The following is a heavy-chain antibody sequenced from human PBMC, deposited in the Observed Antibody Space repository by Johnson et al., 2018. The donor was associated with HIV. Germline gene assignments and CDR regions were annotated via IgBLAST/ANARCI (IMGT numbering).Heavy chain of an antibody. D-gene: IGHD2-8*01. CDR1: GFIFSDSY. Sequence: QVQLVESGGGWVKPGGSLRLSCAASGFIFSDSYMSWIRQAPGKGLEWVSIISYSGSNKYYADSVKGRFTISRENSKNTLYLQMNTLRAEDTAVYYCARGGVVHDGFDIRGLGTMVTVSS. CDR3: ARGGVVHDGFDI. J-gene: IGHJ3*02. CDR2: ISYSGSNK. V-gene: IGHV3-30*03.